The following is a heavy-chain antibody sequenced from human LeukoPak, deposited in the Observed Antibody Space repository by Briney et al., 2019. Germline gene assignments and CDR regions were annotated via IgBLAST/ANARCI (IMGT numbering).Heavy chain of an antibody. CDR3: ARVGGSFYGGRIFDY. CDR1: GYSISSGYY. CDR2: ISHAGST. Sequence: KTSETLSLTCTVSGYSISSGYYWGWVRQPPGKGLEWIGSISHAGSTDYSPSLKSRVTISLDTSKNQFSLQLSSVTAADTAMYYCARVGGSFYGGRIFDYWGQGTLVTVSS. J-gene: IGHJ4*02. D-gene: IGHD2/OR15-2a*01. V-gene: IGHV4-38-2*02.